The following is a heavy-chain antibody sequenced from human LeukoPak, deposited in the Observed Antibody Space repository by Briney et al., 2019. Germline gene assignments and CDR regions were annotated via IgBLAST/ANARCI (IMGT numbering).Heavy chain of an antibody. CDR2: ISHDGSNN. J-gene: IGHJ6*02. D-gene: IGHD3-22*01. CDR1: GFTFSSYA. Sequence: PGGSLRLSCAASGFTFSSYAMHWVRQAPGKGLEWVAAISHDGSNNYYADSVKGRFTISRDNSKNTLYLQMNRLRAEDTALYYCAKATYYYDNSGYYSYYYGMDVWGQGTTVTVSS. V-gene: IGHV3-30-3*01. CDR3: AKATYYYDNSGYYSYYYGMDV.